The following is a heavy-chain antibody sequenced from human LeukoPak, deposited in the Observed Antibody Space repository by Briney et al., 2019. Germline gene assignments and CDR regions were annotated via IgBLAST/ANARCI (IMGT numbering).Heavy chain of an antibody. V-gene: IGHV4-59*12. CDR2: IYHSGST. CDR1: GGSISSYY. J-gene: IGHJ2*01. D-gene: IGHD4-23*01. CDR3: ARSAGDYGGWYFDL. Sequence: SETLSLTCTVSGGSISSYYWSWIRQPPGKGLEWIGYIYHSGSTYYNPSLKSRVTISVDRSKNQFSLKLSSVTAADTAVYYCARSAGDYGGWYFDLWGRGPLVTVSS.